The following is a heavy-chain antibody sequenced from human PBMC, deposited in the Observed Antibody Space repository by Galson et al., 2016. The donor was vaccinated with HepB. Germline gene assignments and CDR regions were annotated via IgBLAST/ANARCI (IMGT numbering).Heavy chain of an antibody. CDR2: IFPGDSDN. Sequence: QSGAEVKKPGEFLKISCKGSGYTFSHYWIGWVRQMPGKGLEWMGSIFPGDSDNRNSPSFQGQVTISADKSISTAYLQWSSLKASDTAMYYCVRHPSLYSGQLDCGQGTLVTVSS. CDR1: GYTFSHYW. CDR3: VRHPSLYSGQLD. V-gene: IGHV5-51*01. J-gene: IGHJ4*02. D-gene: IGHD1-26*01.